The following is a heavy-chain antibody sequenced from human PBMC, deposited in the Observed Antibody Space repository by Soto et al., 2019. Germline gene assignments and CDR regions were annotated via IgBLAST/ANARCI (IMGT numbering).Heavy chain of an antibody. CDR3: AAVGHCTNGVCYRSFDY. D-gene: IGHD2-8*01. J-gene: IGHJ4*02. V-gene: IGHV1-58*02. CDR1: GFTFTSSA. Sequence: SVKVSCKASGFTFTSSAMQWVRQARGQRFEWIGWIVVGSGNTNYAQKFQERVTITRDMSTSTAYMELSSLRSEDTAVYYCAAVGHCTNGVCYRSFDYWGQGTLVTVPQ. CDR2: IVVGSGNT.